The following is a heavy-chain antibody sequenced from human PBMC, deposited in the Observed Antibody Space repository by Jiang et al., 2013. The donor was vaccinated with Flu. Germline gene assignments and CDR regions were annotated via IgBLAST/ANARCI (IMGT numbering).Heavy chain of an antibody. J-gene: IGHJ4*02. CDR1: GFSLTTPGMG. CDR3: ARPSYYYDSSGYYFEY. V-gene: IGHV2-5*02. D-gene: IGHD3-22*01. Sequence: PTQTLTLTCTFSGFSLTTPGMGVGWIRQPPGKALEWLALIYWDDDKRYWPSLKSRLTITKDTSKNQVVLTMTNMDRVDTATYYCARPSYYYDSSGYYFEYWGQGTLVTVSS. CDR2: IYWDDDK.